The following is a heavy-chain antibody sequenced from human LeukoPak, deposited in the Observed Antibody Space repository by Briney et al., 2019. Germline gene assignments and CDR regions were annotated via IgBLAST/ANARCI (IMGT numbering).Heavy chain of an antibody. Sequence: PGGSLRLSCAASGFTFNSYWVNWVRQAPGKGLEWVANINQDGSGKKYVDSVKGRFTISRDNDKNSVYLQMNGLRAEDTAVYYCGYSSGWLFDYWGQGAQVTVSS. CDR3: GYSSGWLFDY. CDR2: INQDGSGK. CDR1: GFTFNSYW. V-gene: IGHV3-7*01. D-gene: IGHD6-19*01. J-gene: IGHJ4*02.